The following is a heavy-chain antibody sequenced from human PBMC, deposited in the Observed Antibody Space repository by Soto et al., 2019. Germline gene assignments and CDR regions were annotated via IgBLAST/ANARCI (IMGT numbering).Heavy chain of an antibody. V-gene: IGHV3-33*01. CDR1: EFTFSNYG. CDR2: ILNDGSNR. CDR3: ARDDEYSGNCMDV. Sequence: QVQLVESGGGVVQPGRSLRLSCAASEFTFSNYGMHWVRQAPGKGLEWVAVILNDGSNRYHADSVKDRFTISRDKSQNTLYLQMNSLRAADTAVYYCARDDEYSGNCMDVWGEGTRVNVPP. D-gene: IGHD3-10*01. J-gene: IGHJ6*04.